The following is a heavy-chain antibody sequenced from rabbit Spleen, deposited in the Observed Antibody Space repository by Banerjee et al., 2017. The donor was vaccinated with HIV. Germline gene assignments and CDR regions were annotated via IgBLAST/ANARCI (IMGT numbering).Heavy chain of an antibody. CDR2: INAVTGKA. CDR1: GFSFSSSYY. D-gene: IGHD8-1*01. V-gene: IGHV1S45*01. J-gene: IGHJ6*01. CDR3: ARDTGTSFSTYGMDL. Sequence: QEQVVESGGGLVQPEGSLTLTCTASGFSFSSSYYMCWVRQAPGKGLEWIACINAVTGKAVYASWAKGRFTFSKTSSTTVTLQMTSLTVADTATYFCARDTGTSFSTYGMDLWGQGTLVTVS.